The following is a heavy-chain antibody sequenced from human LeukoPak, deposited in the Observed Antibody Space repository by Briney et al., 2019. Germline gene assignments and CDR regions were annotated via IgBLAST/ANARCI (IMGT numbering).Heavy chain of an antibody. Sequence: SETLSLTCTVSGGSISSYYWSWIRQPPGKGLEWIGYMYYSGSTNYNPSLKSRVTISVDTSKNQFSLKLSSVTAADTAVYYCARRPHNYYDSSGYYFDPWGQGTLVTVSS. CDR3: ARRPHNYYDSSGYYFDP. CDR2: MYYSGST. D-gene: IGHD3-22*01. V-gene: IGHV4-59*01. CDR1: GGSISSYY. J-gene: IGHJ5*02.